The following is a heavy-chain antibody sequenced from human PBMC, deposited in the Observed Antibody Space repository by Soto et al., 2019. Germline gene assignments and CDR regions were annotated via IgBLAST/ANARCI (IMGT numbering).Heavy chain of an antibody. CDR3: ARDVAMVRGGNNWFDP. J-gene: IGHJ5*02. D-gene: IGHD3-10*01. CDR2: IYYSGST. CDR1: GGSISSYY. Sequence: SETLSLTCTVSGGSISSYYWSWMRQPPGKGLEWIGYIYYSGSTNYNPSLKSRVTISVDTSKNQFSLKLSSVTAADTAVYYCARDVAMVRGGNNWFDPWGQGTLVTVSS. V-gene: IGHV4-59*01.